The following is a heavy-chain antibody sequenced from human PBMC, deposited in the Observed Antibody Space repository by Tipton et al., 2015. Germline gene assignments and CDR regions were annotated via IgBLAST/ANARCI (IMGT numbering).Heavy chain of an antibody. CDR1: GYIFTSGD. CDR3: ARLSAVAGTSGWFDP. J-gene: IGHJ5*02. Sequence: QSGPEVKKPGASVKVSCKASGYIFTSGDINWVRQATGQGLEWMGWMNPNSGNTVYAQKFQGRVTMTRNTSISTAYMELSSLRSDDTAVYFCARLSAVAGTSGWFDPWGQGTLVTVTP. D-gene: IGHD6-19*01. CDR2: MNPNSGNT. V-gene: IGHV1-8*01.